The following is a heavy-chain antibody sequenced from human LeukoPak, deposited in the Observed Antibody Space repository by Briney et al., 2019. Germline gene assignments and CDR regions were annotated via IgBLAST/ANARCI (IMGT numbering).Heavy chain of an antibody. J-gene: IGHJ4*02. CDR1: GFTFDDYG. CDR2: INWNGGST. D-gene: IGHD6-6*01. CDR3: ARDKGTSYPSSFDY. Sequence: RAGGSLRLSCAASGFTFDDYGMSWVRQAPGKGLEWVSGINWNGGSTGYADSVKGRFTISRDNSKNTLYLQMNSLRAADTAVYYCARDKGTSYPSSFDYWGQGTLVTVSS. V-gene: IGHV3-20*04.